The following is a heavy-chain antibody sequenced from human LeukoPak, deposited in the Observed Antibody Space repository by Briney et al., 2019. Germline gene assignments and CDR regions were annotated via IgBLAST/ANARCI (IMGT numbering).Heavy chain of an antibody. Sequence: PGASVKVSCKASGYTFTSYAMHWVRQAPGQRLEWMGWINAGNGNTKYSQKFQGRVTITRDTSASTAYMEPSSLRSEDTAVYYCARVLSGYYFDYWGQGTLVTVSS. CDR2: INAGNGNT. V-gene: IGHV1-3*01. CDR1: GYTFTSYA. J-gene: IGHJ4*02. CDR3: ARVLSGYYFDY. D-gene: IGHD6-25*01.